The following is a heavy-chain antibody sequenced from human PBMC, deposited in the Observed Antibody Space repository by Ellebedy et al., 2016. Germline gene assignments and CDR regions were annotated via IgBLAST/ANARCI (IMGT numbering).Heavy chain of an antibody. J-gene: IGHJ4*02. V-gene: IGHV3-48*04. D-gene: IGHD6-13*01. CDR3: ARDNSRKDDY. CDR2: ISGSSSST. CDR1: GLTFSSNS. Sequence: GGSLRLSCVASGLTFSSNSMDWVRQAPGKGLEWVSYISGSSSSTSYADAVKGRFTISRDNAKNSLFLQMNSRRVEDTAVYYCARDNSRKDDYWGQGTLVTVSS.